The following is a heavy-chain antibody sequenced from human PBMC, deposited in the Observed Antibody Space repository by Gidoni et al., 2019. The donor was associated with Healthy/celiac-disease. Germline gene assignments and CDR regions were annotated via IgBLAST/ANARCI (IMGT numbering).Heavy chain of an antibody. V-gene: IGHV4-34*01. CDR1: GGSFSGYY. CDR2: INHSGST. Sequence: QVQLQQWGAGLLKPSETLSLTCAVYGGSFSGYYWSWIRTPPGKGLEWIGEINHSGSTNYNPSLKSRVTISVDTSKNQFSLKLSSVTAADTAVYYCARFHSPWNSVYYDSSGYQSDYYGMDVWGQGTTVTVSS. D-gene: IGHD3-22*01. CDR3: ARFHSPWNSVYYDSSGYQSDYYGMDV. J-gene: IGHJ6*02.